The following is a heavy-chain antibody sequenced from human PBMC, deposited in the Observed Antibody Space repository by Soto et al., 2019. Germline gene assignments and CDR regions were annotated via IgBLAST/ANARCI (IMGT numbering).Heavy chain of an antibody. D-gene: IGHD2-15*01. CDR1: GGSISSSSYY. V-gene: IGHV4-39*02. Sequence: QLQLQESGPGLVKPSETLSLTCTVSGGSISSSSYYWGWIRQPPGKGLEWIVSIYYSGSTYYNPSLKSRVTISVDTSKNQFSLKLSSVTAADTAVYYCAREGYRNNVMDVWGKGTTVTVSS. CDR2: IYYSGST. J-gene: IGHJ6*04. CDR3: AREGYRNNVMDV.